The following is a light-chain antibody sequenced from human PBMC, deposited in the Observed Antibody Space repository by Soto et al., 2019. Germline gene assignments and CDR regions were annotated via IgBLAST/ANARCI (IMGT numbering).Light chain of an antibody. J-gene: IGLJ1*01. V-gene: IGLV2-14*01. CDR2: EVT. Sequence: QSALTQPASVSGSPGQSITISCTGGSSDIGGYNYVSWFQQHPGKAPKLMIYEVTNRPSGVSNRFSGSKSGSTASLTISGLQAEDEADYYCSSYTSSNTLVFGTGTNSPS. CDR3: SSYTSSNTLV. CDR1: SSDIGGYNY.